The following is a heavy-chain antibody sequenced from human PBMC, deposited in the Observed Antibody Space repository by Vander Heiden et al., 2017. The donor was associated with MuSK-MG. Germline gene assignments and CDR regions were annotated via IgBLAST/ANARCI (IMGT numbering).Heavy chain of an antibody. D-gene: IGHD3-3*02. Sequence: QVHLVESGGGLVKPGRSLRLSCAASGFPFRDYYMSWIRQAPGKGLEYISYISGTGVYTNHADSVKGRFTISRDNGKNSLYLQMNSLTAEDTAFYYCARDLGTIFEVAPGYWGQGVLVIVSS. CDR2: ISGTGVYT. CDR3: ARDLGTIFEVAPGY. CDR1: GFPFRDYY. V-gene: IGHV3-11*06. J-gene: IGHJ4*02.